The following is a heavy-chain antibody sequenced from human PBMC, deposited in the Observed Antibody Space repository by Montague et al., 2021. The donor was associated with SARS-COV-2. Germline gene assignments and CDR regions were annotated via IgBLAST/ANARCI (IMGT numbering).Heavy chain of an antibody. CDR1: GGSISRYY. J-gene: IGHJ3*02. Sequence: SETLSLTCTVAGGSISRYYWSWIRQPPGKGLEWIGYIDYSGSTNYNPALKRRVTISVDTSKNQFSLKLSSVTAADTAVYYCARGSGWMGNAFDIWGQGTMVTVSS. V-gene: IGHV4-59*01. CDR3: ARGSGWMGNAFDI. CDR2: IDYSGST. D-gene: IGHD6-19*01.